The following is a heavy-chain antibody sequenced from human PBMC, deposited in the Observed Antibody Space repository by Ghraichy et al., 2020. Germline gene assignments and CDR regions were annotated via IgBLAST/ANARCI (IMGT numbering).Heavy chain of an antibody. V-gene: IGHV3-30-3*01. CDR1: GFTFSSYA. CDR2: ISYDGSNK. J-gene: IGHJ4*02. D-gene: IGHD2-2*01. CDR3: ARSGFHHQEGADH. Sequence: GGSLRLSCAASGFTFSSYAFHWVRQAPGKGLEWVAVISYDGSNKYYVDSVEGRFTLSRDNSKNTLYLQMNNLRDEDTAVYYCARSGFHHQEGADHWGQVTLVTVSS.